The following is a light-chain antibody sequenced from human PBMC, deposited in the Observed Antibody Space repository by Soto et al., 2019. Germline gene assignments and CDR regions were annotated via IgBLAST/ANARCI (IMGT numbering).Light chain of an antibody. J-gene: IGLJ3*02. CDR1: SSNIGGNT. Sequence: QSVLTQPPSASGTPGQRVTISCSGSSSNIGGNTVNWFQQLPGTAPKLLIYNTDQRPSGVPDRFSGSKSGTSAYLAISGLQSEDDADYFCAAWDHRLIGWVFGGGTKLTVL. CDR3: AAWDHRLIGWV. V-gene: IGLV1-44*01. CDR2: NTD.